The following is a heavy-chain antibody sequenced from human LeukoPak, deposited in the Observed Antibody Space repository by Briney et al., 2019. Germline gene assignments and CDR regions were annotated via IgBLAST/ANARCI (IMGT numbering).Heavy chain of an antibody. CDR3: ARDQTIFGVVIFENWFDP. Sequence: ASVKVSCKASGYTFTGYYMHWVRQAPGQGLEWMGWINPNSGGTNYAQKFQGRVTMTRDTSISTAYMELSRLRSDDTAVYYCARDQTIFGVVIFENWFDPWGQGTLVTVSS. V-gene: IGHV1-2*02. CDR2: INPNSGGT. J-gene: IGHJ5*02. D-gene: IGHD3-3*01. CDR1: GYTFTGYY.